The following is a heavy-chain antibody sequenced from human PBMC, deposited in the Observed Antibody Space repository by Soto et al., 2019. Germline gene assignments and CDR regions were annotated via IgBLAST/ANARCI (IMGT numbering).Heavy chain of an antibody. V-gene: IGHV4-4*07. CDR1: GGSISSYY. CDR2: IYTSGST. D-gene: IGHD3-22*01. CDR3: ARWRYYDSSGYYYGRKTHDAFDI. Sequence: QVQLQESGPGLVKPSETLSLTCTVSGGSISSYYWSRIRQPAGKGLEWIGRIYTSGSTNYNPSLKSRVTMSVDTSKNQFSLKLSSVTAADTAVYYCARWRYYDSSGYYYGRKTHDAFDIWGQGTMVTVSS. J-gene: IGHJ3*02.